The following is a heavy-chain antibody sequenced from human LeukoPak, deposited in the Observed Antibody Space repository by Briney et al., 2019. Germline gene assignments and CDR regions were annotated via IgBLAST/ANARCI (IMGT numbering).Heavy chain of an antibody. J-gene: IGHJ5*02. CDR2: MNPNSGNT. V-gene: IGHV1-8*03. CDR3: ARAGMVNWFDP. D-gene: IGHD3-10*01. Sequence: VASVKVSCKASGYTFTSYDINWVRQATGQGLEWMGWMNPNSGNTGYAQKFQGRVTITRNTSISTAYMELSSLRSEDTAVYYCARAGMVNWFDPWGQGTLVTVSS. CDR1: GYTFTSYD.